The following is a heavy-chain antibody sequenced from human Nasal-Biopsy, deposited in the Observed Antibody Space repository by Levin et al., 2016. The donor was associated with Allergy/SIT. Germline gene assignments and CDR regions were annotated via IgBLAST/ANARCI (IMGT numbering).Heavy chain of an antibody. CDR3: ARPQGDLWSGYPLLWF. CDR1: GFSFRTYV. CDR2: IWNDGSQK. J-gene: IGHJ4*02. Sequence: SLKISCATSGFSFRTYVMHWVRQAPGKGLEWVAAIWNDGSQKYYADSVQGRFTLSRDDYNDTVYLQMNNLRAEDTALYFCARPQGDLWSGYPLLWFWGQGTPVIVSS. V-gene: IGHV3-33*01. D-gene: IGHD3-3*01.